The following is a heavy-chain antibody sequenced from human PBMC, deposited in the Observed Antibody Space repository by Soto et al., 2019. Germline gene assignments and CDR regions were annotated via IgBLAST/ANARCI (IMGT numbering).Heavy chain of an antibody. CDR2: ISAYNGNT. CDR3: ARVDSNYGRPYYFDY. Sequence: QVQLVQSGAEMKKPGASVKVSCKASGYTFTSYGISWVRQAPGQGLEWMGWISAYNGNTNYAQKLQGRVTMTTDTSTSTAYMELRSLRSDDTAVYYCARVDSNYGRPYYFDYWGQGTLVTVSS. D-gene: IGHD4-4*01. J-gene: IGHJ4*02. V-gene: IGHV1-18*01. CDR1: GYTFTSYG.